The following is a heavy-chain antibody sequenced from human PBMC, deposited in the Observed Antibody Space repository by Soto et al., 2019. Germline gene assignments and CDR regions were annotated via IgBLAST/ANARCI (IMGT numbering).Heavy chain of an antibody. V-gene: IGHV6-1*01. CDR3: ARYPSLTGTTPNYYSGMDV. CDR2: TYFRSQWYN. Sequence: WIRQSPSIGLEWLGRTYFRSQWYNDYAVSVKSRTTINPDTSKNEFSLQLNSVTPEDTAVYYCARYPSLTGTTPNYYSGMDVWGQGTTVTVSS. J-gene: IGHJ6*02. D-gene: IGHD1-7*01.